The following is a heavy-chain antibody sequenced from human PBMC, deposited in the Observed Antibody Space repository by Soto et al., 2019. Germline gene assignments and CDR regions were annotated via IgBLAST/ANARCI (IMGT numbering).Heavy chain of an antibody. CDR2: IVVGSGNT. V-gene: IGHV1-58*01. Sequence: ASVKVSCKASGFTFTSSAVQWVRQAGGQRLEWIGWIVVGSGNTNYAQKFQERVTITRDMSTSTAYMELSSLRSEDTAVYYCAAEALRSSGWTPDAFDIWGQGTMVTVSS. CDR1: GFTFTSSA. J-gene: IGHJ3*02. CDR3: AAEALRSSGWTPDAFDI. D-gene: IGHD6-19*01.